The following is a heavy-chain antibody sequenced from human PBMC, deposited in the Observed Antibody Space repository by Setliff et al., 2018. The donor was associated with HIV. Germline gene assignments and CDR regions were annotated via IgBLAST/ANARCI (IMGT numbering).Heavy chain of an antibody. D-gene: IGHD6-19*01. CDR1: GGTFSSYA. V-gene: IGHV1-69*13. Sequence: SVKVSCKASGGTFSSYAISWVRQAPGQGLEWMGGIIPVFGTANYAQKFQGRVTITADESTSTAYMELSSLRSEDTAVYYCARDPISVAGTYPADNWFDPWGQGTLVTVSS. CDR3: ARDPISVAGTYPADNWFDP. J-gene: IGHJ5*02. CDR2: IIPVFGTA.